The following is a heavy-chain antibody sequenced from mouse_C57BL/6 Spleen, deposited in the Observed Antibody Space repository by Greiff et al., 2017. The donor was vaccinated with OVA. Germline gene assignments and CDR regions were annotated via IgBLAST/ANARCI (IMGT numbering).Heavy chain of an antibody. J-gene: IGHJ3*01. CDR3: ARRDSSGPLFAY. Sequence: QVQLKQPGTELVKPGASVKLSCKASGYTFTSYWMHWVKQRPGQGLEWIGNINPSNGGTNYNEKFKSKATLTVDKSSSTAYMQLSSLTSEDSAVYYFARRDSSGPLFAYWGQGTLVTVSA. D-gene: IGHD3-2*02. CDR2: INPSNGGT. CDR1: GYTFTSYW. V-gene: IGHV1-53*01.